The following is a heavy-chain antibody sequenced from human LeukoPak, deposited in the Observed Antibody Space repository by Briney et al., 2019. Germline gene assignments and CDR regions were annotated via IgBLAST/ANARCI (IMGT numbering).Heavy chain of an antibody. J-gene: IGHJ4*02. CDR1: GASITNYY. Sequence: SETLSLTCTVSGASITNYYWSWIRQPPGKGLEWIGYIYYSGSSNYNPSLKSRVTISIDTSKNQFSLWLSSVTAADTAVYYCARGVYIAAAQYGYWGQGTLVTVSP. V-gene: IGHV4-59*08. D-gene: IGHD6-13*01. CDR3: ARGVYIAAAQYGY. CDR2: IYYSGSS.